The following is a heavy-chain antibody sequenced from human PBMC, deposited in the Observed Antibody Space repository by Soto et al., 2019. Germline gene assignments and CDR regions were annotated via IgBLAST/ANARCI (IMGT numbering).Heavy chain of an antibody. CDR3: AKTITGTTWNYYMDV. D-gene: IGHD1-20*01. V-gene: IGHV3-23*01. CDR1: GFTFSSYA. Sequence: TGGSLRLSCAASGFTFSSYAMSWVRQAPGKGLEWVSAISGSGGSTYYADSVKGRFTISRDNSKNTLYLQMNSLRAEDTAVYYCAKTITGTTWNYYMDVWGKGTTVTVSS. J-gene: IGHJ6*03. CDR2: ISGSGGST.